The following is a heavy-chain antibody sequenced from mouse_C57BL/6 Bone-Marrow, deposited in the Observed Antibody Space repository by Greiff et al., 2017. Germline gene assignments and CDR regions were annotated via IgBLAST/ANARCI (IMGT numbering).Heavy chain of an antibody. J-gene: IGHJ2*01. CDR2: ISSGSSTI. CDR1: GFTFSDYG. Sequence: EVKLVESGGGLVKPGGSLKLSCAASGFTFSDYGMHWVRQAPEKGLEWVAYISSGSSTIYYADTVTGRFTISRDNAKNTLFLQMTSLRSEDTAMYYCARRKGLDYWGQGTTLTVSS. V-gene: IGHV5-17*01. CDR3: ARRKGLDY.